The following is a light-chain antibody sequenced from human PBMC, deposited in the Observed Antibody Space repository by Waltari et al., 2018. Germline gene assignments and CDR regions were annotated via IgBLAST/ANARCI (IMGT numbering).Light chain of an antibody. CDR2: GAS. CDR1: QSVGSNY. V-gene: IGKV3-20*01. J-gene: IGKJ5*01. CDR3: QQYGTSSS. Sequence: EIVLTQSPGTLSLSPGERATLSCRASQSVGSNYLVWYQQKPGQAPRLLIYGASSRATGIPDRFTGSGSGTDFTPTISRLEPEDFAVYYCQQYGTSSSFGQGTRLEIK.